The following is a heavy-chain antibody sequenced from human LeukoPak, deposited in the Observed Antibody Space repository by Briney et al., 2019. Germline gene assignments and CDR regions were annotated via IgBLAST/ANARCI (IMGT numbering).Heavy chain of an antibody. CDR3: ARHGYINGWDGLFFDY. V-gene: IGHV5-51*01. Sequence: GESLKISCKGSGYSFTSYWIGWVRQMPGKGLEWVGIIYPGNSDIRYSPSFQGQVTMSVDKSISTAYLQWSSLKASDTAMYYCARHGYINGWDGLFFDYWGQGDLVIVSS. CDR2: IYPGNSDI. J-gene: IGHJ4*02. CDR1: GYSFTSYW. D-gene: IGHD6-25*01.